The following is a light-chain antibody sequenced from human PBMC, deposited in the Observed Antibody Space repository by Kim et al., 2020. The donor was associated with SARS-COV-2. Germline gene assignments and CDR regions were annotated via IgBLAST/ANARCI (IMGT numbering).Light chain of an antibody. J-gene: IGLJ2*01. Sequence: VALGQTVRITCQGDSLRNYYATWYQQKPGQAPILVIYGTNNRPSGIPDRFSGSSSGNTASLTITGTQAGDEADYYCNSRDSNDNVVFGGGTQLTVL. CDR3: NSRDSNDNVV. CDR2: GTN. CDR1: SLRNYY. V-gene: IGLV3-19*01.